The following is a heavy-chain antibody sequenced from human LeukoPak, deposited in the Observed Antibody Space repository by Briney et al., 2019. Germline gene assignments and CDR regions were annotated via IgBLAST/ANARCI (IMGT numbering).Heavy chain of an antibody. Sequence: VGSLRLSCEGSGFTFSDYWMGWVRQAPGKGLEWVANIIKDGSDKYYVDSVKGRFSISRDNAKNSVYLQMSGLRVEDTAVYYCTRELWPADYWGQGILVTVSS. CDR1: GFTFSDYW. CDR3: TRELWPADY. J-gene: IGHJ4*02. D-gene: IGHD3-16*01. V-gene: IGHV3-7*01. CDR2: IIKDGSDK.